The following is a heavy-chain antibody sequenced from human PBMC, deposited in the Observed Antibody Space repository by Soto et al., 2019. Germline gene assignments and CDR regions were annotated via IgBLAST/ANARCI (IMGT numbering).Heavy chain of an antibody. CDR3: AKDRLYCSSTSCPPPYGMDV. D-gene: IGHD2-2*01. Sequence: SLRLSCAASGFTFSSYAMSWVRQAPGKGLEWVSAISGSGGSTYYADSVKGRFTISRDNSKNTLYLQMNSLRAEDTAVYYCAKDRLYCSSTSCPPPYGMDVWGQGTTVTVSS. V-gene: IGHV3-23*01. J-gene: IGHJ6*02. CDR2: ISGSGGST. CDR1: GFTFSSYA.